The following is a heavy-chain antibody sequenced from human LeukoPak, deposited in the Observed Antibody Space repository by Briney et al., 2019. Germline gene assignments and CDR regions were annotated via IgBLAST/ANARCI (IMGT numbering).Heavy chain of an antibody. J-gene: IGHJ4*02. Sequence: GGSLRLSCAASGFTFSSYAMSWVRQAPGKGLEWVSAISGSGGSTYYADSVKGRFTISRDNSKNTLYLQMNSLRAEDTAVYYCAKAGILSGYSSSWYYFDYWGQGTLVSVSS. CDR1: GFTFSSYA. CDR2: ISGSGGST. CDR3: AKAGILSGYSSSWYYFDY. D-gene: IGHD6-13*01. V-gene: IGHV3-23*01.